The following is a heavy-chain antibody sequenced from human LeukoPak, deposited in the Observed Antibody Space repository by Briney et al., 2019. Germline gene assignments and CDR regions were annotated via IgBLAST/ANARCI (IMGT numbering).Heavy chain of an antibody. CDR1: GFTFSSYA. J-gene: IGHJ4*02. CDR3: ARISQYCSSTSCYRGGLEDY. CDR2: ISYDGSNK. Sequence: GGSLRLSCAASGFTFSSYAMHWVRQAPGKGLEWVAVISYDGSNKYYADSVKGRFTISRDNSKNTLYLRMNSLRAEDPAVYYCARISQYCSSTSCYRGGLEDYWGQGTLVTVSS. D-gene: IGHD2-2*02. V-gene: IGHV3-30-3*01.